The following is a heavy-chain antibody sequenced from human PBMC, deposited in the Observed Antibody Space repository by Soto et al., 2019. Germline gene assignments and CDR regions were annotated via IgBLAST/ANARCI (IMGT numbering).Heavy chain of an antibody. Sequence: SETLSLTCTVSGGFISSYYWSWIRQPPGKGLEWIGYIYHSGSTYYNPSLKSRLSISVDTSKNQFSLKVRSVTAADTAVYYCATDRNYGDSLDCWGQGTLVTVSS. CDR2: IYHSGST. V-gene: IGHV4-59*12. CDR1: GGFISSYY. D-gene: IGHD4-17*01. J-gene: IGHJ4*02. CDR3: ATDRNYGDSLDC.